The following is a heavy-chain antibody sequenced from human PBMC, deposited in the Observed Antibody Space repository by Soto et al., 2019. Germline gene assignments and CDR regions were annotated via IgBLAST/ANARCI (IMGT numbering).Heavy chain of an antibody. CDR1: GGSISSYY. CDR3: ARIGYCSSTSCLEIDY. CDR2: IYYSGST. Sequence: SETLSLTCTVSGGSISSYYWSWIRQPPGKGLEWIGYIYYSGSTNYNPSLKSRFTISVDTSKNQFSLKLSSVTAADTAVYYCARIGYCSSTSCLEIDYWGQGTLVTVSS. V-gene: IGHV4-59*08. J-gene: IGHJ4*02. D-gene: IGHD2-2*01.